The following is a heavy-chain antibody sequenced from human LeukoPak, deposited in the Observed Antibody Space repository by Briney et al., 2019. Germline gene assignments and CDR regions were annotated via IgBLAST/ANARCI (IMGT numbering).Heavy chain of an antibody. V-gene: IGHV1-2*06. CDR3: ARDCGSSSWYKSYNWFDP. D-gene: IGHD6-13*01. CDR2: INPNSGGT. CDR1: GYTFTGYY. Sequence: ASVKVSCKASGYTFTGYYMHWVRQAPGQGLEWMGRINPNSGGTNYAQKFQGRVTMTRDTSISTAYMELSRLRSDDTAVYYCARDCGSSSWYKSYNWFDPWGQGTLVAVSS. J-gene: IGHJ5*02.